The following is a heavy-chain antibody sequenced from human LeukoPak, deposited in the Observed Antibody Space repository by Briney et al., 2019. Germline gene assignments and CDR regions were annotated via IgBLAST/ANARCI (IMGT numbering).Heavy chain of an antibody. Sequence: ASVKVSCKASGYTFTGHYMHWVRQAPGQGLEWMGCINPNSGDTKYAQKFRGRVTMTRDTSISTAYMELSRLRSDDTAVYYCVRERSTYYWGQGTLVTVSS. CDR1: GYTFTGHY. CDR3: VRERSTYY. J-gene: IGHJ4*02. V-gene: IGHV1-2*02. CDR2: INPNSGDT. D-gene: IGHD4-17*01.